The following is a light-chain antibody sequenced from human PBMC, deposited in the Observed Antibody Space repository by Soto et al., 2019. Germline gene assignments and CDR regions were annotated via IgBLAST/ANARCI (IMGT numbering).Light chain of an antibody. CDR3: QQYNNWPRT. J-gene: IGKJ1*01. CDR1: QSVSSS. CDR2: GAS. V-gene: IGKV3-15*01. Sequence: EIVMTQAPATLSVSPGERATLSCRASQSVSSSLAWYQQKPGQAPRLLIYGASTRATGIPARFSGSGSGTEFILTISGLQSEDFAAYYCQQYNNWPRTFGQGTKVDIK.